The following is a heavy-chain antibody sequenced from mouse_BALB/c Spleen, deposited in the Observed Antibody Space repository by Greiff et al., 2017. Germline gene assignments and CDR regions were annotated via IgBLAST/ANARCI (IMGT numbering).Heavy chain of an antibody. D-gene: IGHD4-1*01. V-gene: IGHV1S81*02. CDR3: TLTGTAWFAY. CDR1: GYTFTSYY. Sequence: QVQLQQPGAELVKPGASVKLSCKASGYTFTSYYMYWVKQRPGQGLEWIGGINPSNGGTNFNEKFKSKATLTVDKSSSTAYMQLSSLTSEDSAVYYCTLTGTAWFAYWGQGTLVTVSA. J-gene: IGHJ3*01. CDR2: INPSNGGT.